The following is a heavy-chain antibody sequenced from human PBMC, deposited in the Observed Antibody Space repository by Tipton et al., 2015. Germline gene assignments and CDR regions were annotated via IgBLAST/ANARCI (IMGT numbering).Heavy chain of an antibody. CDR2: ISAYNGHT. CDR3: AREHRTLGD. V-gene: IGHV1-18*01. J-gene: IGHJ4*02. CDR1: GYTFTSYG. Sequence: QSGAEVKKPGASVKVSCKASGYTFTSYGISWVRQAPGQGLEWVGWISAYNGHTNYAQKFQGRVTMTRNTAISTAYMELTGLTSEDTALYYCAREHRTLGDWGQGTLVTVSS. D-gene: IGHD3-16*01.